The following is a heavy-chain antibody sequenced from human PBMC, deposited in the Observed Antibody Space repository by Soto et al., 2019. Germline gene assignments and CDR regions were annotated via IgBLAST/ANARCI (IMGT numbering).Heavy chain of an antibody. V-gene: IGHV1-18*01. J-gene: IGHJ5*02. CDR3: ARDNPSYYDSSGGNWFDP. CDR2: ISVDNGNT. D-gene: IGHD3-22*01. CDR1: GYIFGDYS. Sequence: ASVNVSGTAPGYIFGDYSMHWVRQAPGQRPEWMGWISVDNGNTNFAQKFQGRVTMTTDTSTSTAYMELRSLRSDDTAVYYCARDNPSYYDSSGGNWFDPWGQGTLVTVSS.